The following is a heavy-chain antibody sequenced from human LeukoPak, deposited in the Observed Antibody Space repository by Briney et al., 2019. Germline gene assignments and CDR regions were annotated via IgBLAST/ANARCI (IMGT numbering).Heavy chain of an antibody. D-gene: IGHD3-22*01. CDR1: GGSFSGYY. Sequence: SETLSLTCAVYGGSFSGYYWIWIRQPPGKGLEWIGSINHSGGTNYNPSLKSRVTISVDTSKNQFSLNLSSVTAADTGVYYCARDRGFDSSGYYPNFDYWGQGTLVTVSS. CDR3: ARDRGFDSSGYYPNFDY. CDR2: INHSGGT. J-gene: IGHJ4*02. V-gene: IGHV4-34*01.